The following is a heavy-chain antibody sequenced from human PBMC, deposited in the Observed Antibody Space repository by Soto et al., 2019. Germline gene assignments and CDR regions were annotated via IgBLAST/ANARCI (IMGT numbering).Heavy chain of an antibody. J-gene: IGHJ5*02. CDR3: AKSGSSGWDGYFDP. CDR2: IYWNDDK. V-gene: IGHV2-5*01. CDR1: GFSLRTSGVG. D-gene: IGHD6-19*01. Sequence: SGPTLVNPTQTLTLTCIFSGFSLRTSGVGVGWIRQPPGKALEWLGFIYWNDDKSYSPSLKSRLTITKDTSKNQVVLTMTNMDHVDTATYWCAKSGSSGWDGYFDPRGQGTLVPVSS.